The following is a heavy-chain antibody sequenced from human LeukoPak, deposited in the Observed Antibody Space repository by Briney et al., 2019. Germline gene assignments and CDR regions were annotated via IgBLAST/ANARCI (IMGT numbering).Heavy chain of an antibody. CDR2: IYYSGST. Sequence: SETLSLTCTVSGGSISSYYWSWIRQPPGKGLEWIGYIYYSGSTNYNPSLKSRVTISVDTSKNQFSLKLSSVTAADTAVYYCARDVNYYGSGNWFDPWGQGTLVTVSS. D-gene: IGHD3-10*01. CDR1: GGSISSYY. J-gene: IGHJ5*02. CDR3: ARDVNYYGSGNWFDP. V-gene: IGHV4-59*08.